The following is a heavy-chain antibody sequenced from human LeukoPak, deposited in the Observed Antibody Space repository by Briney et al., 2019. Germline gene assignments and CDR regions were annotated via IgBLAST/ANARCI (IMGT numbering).Heavy chain of an antibody. CDR1: GYTFTGYY. J-gene: IGHJ5*02. CDR2: INPNSGGT. Sequence: ASVKVSCKASGYTFTGYYMHWVRQAPGQGLEWMGWINPNSGGTNYAQKFQGGVTMTRDTSISTAYMELSRLRSDDTAVYYCASGLGSSRDPNWFDPWGQGTLVTVSS. D-gene: IGHD6-13*01. CDR3: ASGLGSSRDPNWFDP. V-gene: IGHV1-2*02.